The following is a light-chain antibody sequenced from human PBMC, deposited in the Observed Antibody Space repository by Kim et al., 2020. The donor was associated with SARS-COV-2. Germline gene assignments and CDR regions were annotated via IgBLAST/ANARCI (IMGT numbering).Light chain of an antibody. CDR3: QHYTGYPLT. CDR1: QSISSW. V-gene: IGKV1-5*03. Sequence: ASVGDSLTITCRASQSISSWLAWYQQKPGKAPKVLIYRASNLQSGVPSRFSGSGSGTEFTLTINSLQPDDFATYYCQHYTGYPLTFGGGTKVDIK. CDR2: RAS. J-gene: IGKJ4*01.